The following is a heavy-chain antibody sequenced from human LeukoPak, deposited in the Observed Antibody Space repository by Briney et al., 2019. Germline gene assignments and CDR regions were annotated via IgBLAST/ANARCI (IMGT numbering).Heavy chain of an antibody. CDR3: ARDIQWLHP. V-gene: IGHV4-39*07. Sequence: SETLSLTCTVSGGFIRSSSYYWGWIRQPPGEGLEWIGSFFYRGNTYYNPSLSGRVTISVDPSKNQFSLQLMSVTAADTAVYYCARDIQWLHPWGQGILVTVSS. J-gene: IGHJ5*02. CDR1: GGFIRSSSYY. D-gene: IGHD6-19*01. CDR2: FFYRGNT.